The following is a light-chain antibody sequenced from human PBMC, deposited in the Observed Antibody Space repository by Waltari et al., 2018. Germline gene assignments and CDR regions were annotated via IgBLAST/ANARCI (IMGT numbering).Light chain of an antibody. Sequence: ILLAQSSSSLSASIGDRVTITCRASHFINTYLNLYRHKPGEAPKILIYDSSTLQIGVPSRFRGSGSVTDFTLTISSLQPEDIATYYCQESFGNPPWTFGRGTKV. CDR2: DSS. CDR3: QESFGNPPWT. V-gene: IGKV1-39*01. J-gene: IGKJ1*01. CDR1: HFINTY.